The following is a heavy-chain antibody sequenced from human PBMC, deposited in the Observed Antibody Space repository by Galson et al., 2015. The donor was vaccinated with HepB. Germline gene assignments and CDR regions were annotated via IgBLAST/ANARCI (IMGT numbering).Heavy chain of an antibody. CDR3: ARGAPSLQAMDV. Sequence: SLRLSCAASGFTVRSNYMTWVRQAPGKGLEWVSAIYSGGGTYYADSVKGRFTISRHESKNTVYLQMNSLRPDDTAVYYCARGAPSLQAMDVWGQGTTVTVSS. D-gene: IGHD2-21*01. CDR1: GFTVRSNY. J-gene: IGHJ6*02. CDR2: IYSGGGT. V-gene: IGHV3-53*04.